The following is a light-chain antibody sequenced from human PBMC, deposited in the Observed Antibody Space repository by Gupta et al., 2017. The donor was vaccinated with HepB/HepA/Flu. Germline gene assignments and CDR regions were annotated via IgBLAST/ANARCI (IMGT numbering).Light chain of an antibody. J-gene: IGLJ3*02. CDR1: SSNIGSYY. CDR2: RNN. V-gene: IGLV1-47*01. Sequence: QSVLTQPPSVSGTPGQTVTISCSGSSSNIGSYYVYWYQQLPGTAPKLLIYRNNERPSGVPDRFSGSKSGTSASLAISGLRPEDEADYYCAAWDDNLEGVIGGGTRLTVL. CDR3: AAWDDNLEGV.